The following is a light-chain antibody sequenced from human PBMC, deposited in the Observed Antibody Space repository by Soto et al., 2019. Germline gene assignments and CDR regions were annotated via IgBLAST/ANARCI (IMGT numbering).Light chain of an antibody. V-gene: IGLV2-23*01. Sequence: QSALTQPASVSGSPGQSITISCTGTSSDFGRYNLVSWYQQHPGKAPKLMIYEGSKRPSGVSNRFSGSKSGNTASLTISGLQAEDEADYYCCSYAGSSTAGVVFGGGTKLTVL. CDR3: CSYAGSSTAGVV. CDR1: SSDFGRYNL. J-gene: IGLJ2*01. CDR2: EGS.